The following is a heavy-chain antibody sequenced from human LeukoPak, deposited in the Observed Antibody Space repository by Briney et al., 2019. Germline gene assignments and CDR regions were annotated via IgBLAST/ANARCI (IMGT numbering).Heavy chain of an antibody. CDR3: ASLNRAYSLDY. Sequence: SETLSLTCTVSGGSISSYYWSWIRQPPGKGLEWIGYIYYSGSTNYNPSLKSRVTISVDTSKNQFSLKLSSVTAADTAVYYCASLNRAYSLDYWGQGTLVTVSS. D-gene: IGHD2-15*01. CDR1: GGSISSYY. CDR2: IYYSGST. V-gene: IGHV4-59*01. J-gene: IGHJ4*02.